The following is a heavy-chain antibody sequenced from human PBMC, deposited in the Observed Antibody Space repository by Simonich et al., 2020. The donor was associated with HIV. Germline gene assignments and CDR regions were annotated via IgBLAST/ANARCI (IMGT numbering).Heavy chain of an antibody. CDR1: GFTFSSYS. CDR3: ARDGRKGSSTSCSDY. V-gene: IGHV3-21*01. J-gene: IGHJ4*02. CDR2: ISSSSSYI. Sequence: EVQLVESGGGLVKPGGSLRLSCAASGFTFSSYSMNWVRQAPGKGLEWVSSISSSSSYIYYADSVKGRFTISRDNAKNSLYLQMNSLRAEDTAVYYCARDGRKGSSTSCSDYWGQGTLVTVSP. D-gene: IGHD2-2*01.